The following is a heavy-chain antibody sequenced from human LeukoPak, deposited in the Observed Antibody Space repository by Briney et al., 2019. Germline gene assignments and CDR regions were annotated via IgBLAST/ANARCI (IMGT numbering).Heavy chain of an antibody. V-gene: IGHV6-1*01. CDR2: TYYRSEWYN. D-gene: IGHD3-3*01. J-gene: IGHJ3*02. CDR3: ARDPNSTIFGVSFDI. Sequence: SQGLSVTCLISVGIVSSYSSAWHWIRQSPSRGLEWLGRTYYRSEWYNDYAGYVTLRLLINPDTSKNKFSLQLNSVTPEHTAVYECARDPNSTIFGVSFDIWGQGTMVTVSS. CDR1: VGIVSSYSSA.